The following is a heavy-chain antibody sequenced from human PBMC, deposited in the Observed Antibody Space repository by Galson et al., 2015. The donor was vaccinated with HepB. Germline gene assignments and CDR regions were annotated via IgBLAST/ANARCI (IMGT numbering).Heavy chain of an antibody. V-gene: IGHV1-18*04. CDR3: ARRRGAAAGPYYYYYGMDV. Sequence: SVKVSCKASGYTFTSYGISWVRQAPGQGLEWMGWISAYNGSTNYAQKLQGRVTMTTDTSTSTAYMELRSLRSDDTAVYYCARRRGAAAGPYYYYYGMDVWGQGTTVTVSS. CDR2: ISAYNGST. D-gene: IGHD6-13*01. J-gene: IGHJ6*02. CDR1: GYTFTSYG.